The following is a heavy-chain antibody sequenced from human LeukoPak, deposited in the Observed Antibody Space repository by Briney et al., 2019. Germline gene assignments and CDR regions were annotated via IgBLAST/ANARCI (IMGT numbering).Heavy chain of an antibody. CDR3: VRGGYSSSWYVEDY. CDR1: GASFSVYY. J-gene: IGHJ4*02. CDR2: INHSGRT. V-gene: IGHV4-34*01. D-gene: IGHD6-13*01. Sequence: AETLSLTCAVYGASFSVYYWSWVRQPRGKGLEWIGEINHSGRTNYNPSLKSRVTISVDTSKNQFSLKLSSVTAADRAVYYCVRGGYSSSWYVEDYWGEGTLVTVSS.